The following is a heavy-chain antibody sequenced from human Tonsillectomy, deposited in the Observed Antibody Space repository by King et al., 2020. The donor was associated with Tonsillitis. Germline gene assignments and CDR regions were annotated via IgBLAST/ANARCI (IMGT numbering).Heavy chain of an antibody. V-gene: IGHV4-34*01. Sequence: VQLQQWGAGVLKPSETLSLTCAVSGESFIGHYWTWIRQPPGKGLEWIGEINHLGSTAYNAALKSRVTISVDTSANQFSLHLTSVTAADSAIYYCARGGITGSHSGLFDSWGQGTLVSVSS. CDR3: ARGGITGSHSGLFDS. CDR1: GESFIGHY. CDR2: INHLGST. D-gene: IGHD1-20*01. J-gene: IGHJ4*02.